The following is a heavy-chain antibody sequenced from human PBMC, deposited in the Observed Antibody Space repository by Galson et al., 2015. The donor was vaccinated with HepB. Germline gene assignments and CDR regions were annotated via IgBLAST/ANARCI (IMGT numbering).Heavy chain of an antibody. J-gene: IGHJ6*04. Sequence: SLRLSCAASGFTFSNYAMSWVRQAPGKGLDWVSTINGGGSTYYADSVKGRFTISRDSSKNTLYLQMNSLKAVDTAVYYCAKETGYSSSWPTMDVWGKGTTVTVSS. CDR2: INGGGST. D-gene: IGHD6-13*01. V-gene: IGHV3-23*01. CDR3: AKETGYSSSWPTMDV. CDR1: GFTFSNYA.